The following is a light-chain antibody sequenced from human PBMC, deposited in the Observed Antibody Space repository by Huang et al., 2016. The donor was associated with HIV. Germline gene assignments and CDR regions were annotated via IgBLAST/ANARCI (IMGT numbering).Light chain of an antibody. CDR3: QQYKSWPPRLT. J-gene: IGKJ4*01. CDR2: DAS. Sequence: IVMTQSPATLSVSPGQRATLSCRASQSVESSLALYQQKPGQAPRLLIYDASIRATGIPARFSGSGSETQFSLTISGLQSEDFAIYYCQQYKSWPPRLTFGGGTKVEI. CDR1: QSVESS. V-gene: IGKV3-15*01.